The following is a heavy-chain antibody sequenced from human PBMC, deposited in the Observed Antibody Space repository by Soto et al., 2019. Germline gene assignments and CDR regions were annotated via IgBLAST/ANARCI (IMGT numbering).Heavy chain of an antibody. CDR3: AKDQEDIVVVVAANIDY. Sequence: GGSLRLSCAASGFTFSVYGIHWVRQAPGKGLEWVAVISYDGRNKYYADSVKGRFTISRDNSKNTLYLQMNSLRAEDTAVYFCAKDQEDIVVVVAANIDYWGQGTLVTVSS. D-gene: IGHD2-15*01. CDR2: ISYDGRNK. J-gene: IGHJ4*02. V-gene: IGHV3-30*18. CDR1: GFTFSVYG.